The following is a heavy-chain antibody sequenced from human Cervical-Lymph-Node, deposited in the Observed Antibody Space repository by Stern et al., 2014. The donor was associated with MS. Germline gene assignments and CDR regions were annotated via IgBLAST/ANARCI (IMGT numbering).Heavy chain of an antibody. V-gene: IGHV1-69*01. J-gene: IGHJ6*02. CDR2: IIPVIGTA. CDR1: GGTFNVYA. CDR3: ARDGRHTNNFGLDV. Sequence: VQLVESGAEVKKPGSSVKVSCKASGGTFNVYAINWLRQAPGQGLEWMGGIIPVIGTANYAQNFQGRVTITADASTRTSSMQLSSLRSDDTAVYYCARDGRHTNNFGLDVWGQGTPVTVSS.